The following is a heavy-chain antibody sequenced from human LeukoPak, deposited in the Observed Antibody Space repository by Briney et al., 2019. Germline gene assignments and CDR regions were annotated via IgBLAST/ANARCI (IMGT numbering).Heavy chain of an antibody. J-gene: IGHJ4*02. V-gene: IGHV3-30*19. D-gene: IGHD6-13*01. Sequence: GGSLRLSCAASGFTFSSYGMHWVRQAPGKGLEWVAVISYDGSNKYYADSVKGRFTISRDNSKNTLYLQMNSLRAEDTAVYYCARGLKQQLDTIDYWGQGTLVTVSS. CDR1: GFTFSSYG. CDR2: ISYDGSNK. CDR3: ARGLKQQLDTIDY.